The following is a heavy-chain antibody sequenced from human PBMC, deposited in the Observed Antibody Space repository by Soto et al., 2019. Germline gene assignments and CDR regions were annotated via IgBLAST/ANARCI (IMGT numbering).Heavy chain of an antibody. CDR2: IYHSGST. D-gene: IGHD3-22*01. CDR3: ARGPYYYDSSSPPDWFDP. J-gene: IGHJ5*02. Sequence: NPSETLSLTCAVSGGSINSGDYSWTWIRQPPGRGLQWVGYIYHSGSTYYNPSLNSRVTISVDKSKNQFSLNLSSVTAADTAVYYCARGPYYYDSSSPPDWFDPWGQGTLVTVSS. CDR1: GGSINSGDYS. V-gene: IGHV4-30-2*01.